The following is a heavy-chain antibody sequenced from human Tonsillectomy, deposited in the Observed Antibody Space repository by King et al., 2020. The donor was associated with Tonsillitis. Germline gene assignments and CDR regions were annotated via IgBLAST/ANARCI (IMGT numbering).Heavy chain of an antibody. CDR1: GFTFSTYS. CDR2: ISSSSSYI. CDR3: ARKPITGTTSVDY. D-gene: IGHD1-7*01. Sequence: VQLVESGGGLVKPGGSLRLSCAASGFTFSTYSMQWVRQAPGKGLEWVSSISSSSSYIYYADSVKGRFTISRDNAKKSLYLQMNSLRAEDTAVYYCARKPITGTTSVDYWGQGTLVTVSS. J-gene: IGHJ4*02. V-gene: IGHV3-21*01.